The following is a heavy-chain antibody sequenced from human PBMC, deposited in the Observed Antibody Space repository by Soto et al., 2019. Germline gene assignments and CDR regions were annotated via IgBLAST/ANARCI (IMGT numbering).Heavy chain of an antibody. CDR1: GFTFSNYV. V-gene: IGHV3-23*01. CDR2: ISYSADKT. Sequence: EVQLLESGGGLVQPGGSLRLSCAASGFTFSNYVMNWVRQAPGKGLEWVSTISYSADKTFYADSVKGRFTISRDNSRDTLFLQMNSLRADDAAVYYCARIARPATTTWGDFDIGGQGTMVTVSS. D-gene: IGHD1-7*01. CDR3: ARIARPATTTWGDFDI. J-gene: IGHJ3*02.